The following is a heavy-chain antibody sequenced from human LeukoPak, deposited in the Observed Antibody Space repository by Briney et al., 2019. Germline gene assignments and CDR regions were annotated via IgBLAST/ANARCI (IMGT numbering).Heavy chain of an antibody. D-gene: IGHD1-7*01. CDR1: GFSLTTSEVG. V-gene: IGHV2-5*02. CDR2: IYWDDDK. CDR3: AHRLWAGTTFDS. Sequence: SGPTRVNPTQTLTLTCTFSGFSLTTSEVGVGWIRQPPGKALDWLALIYWDDDKRYSPSLKSRLTITKDTSKNQVVLTMTNMDPVDTATYYCAHRLWAGTTFDSWGQGILVTVSS. J-gene: IGHJ4*02.